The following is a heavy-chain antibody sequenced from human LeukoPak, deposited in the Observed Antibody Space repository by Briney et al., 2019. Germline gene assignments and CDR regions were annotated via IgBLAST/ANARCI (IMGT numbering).Heavy chain of an antibody. CDR3: AKGLRGSYPYGETDY. J-gene: IGHJ4*02. D-gene: IGHD1-26*01. V-gene: IGHV3-23*01. CDR2: ISGSGGST. Sequence: PGGSLRLSCAASGFTFSSYAMSWVRQAPGKGLEWVSGISGSGGSTYYADSVKGRFTISRDNSKNTLYLQMNSLRAEDTAVYYCAKGLRGSYPYGETDYWGQGTLVTVSS. CDR1: GFTFSSYA.